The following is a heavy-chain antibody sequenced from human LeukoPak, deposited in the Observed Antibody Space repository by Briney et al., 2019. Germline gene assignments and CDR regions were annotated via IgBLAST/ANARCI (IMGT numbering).Heavy chain of an antibody. CDR1: GDSIGSSDYY. CDR3: ARDSPRGYNIGPFDY. Sequence: PSETLSLTCTISGDSIGSSDYYWGWIRQSPGKGLEWLGSIHHSGTTYSNPSLQNPVTISVDTSKNQFSLKLGSVTAADTAVYYCARDSPRGYNIGPFDYWGQGTLATVSS. D-gene: IGHD2/OR15-2a*01. V-gene: IGHV4-39*07. CDR2: IHHSGTT. J-gene: IGHJ4*02.